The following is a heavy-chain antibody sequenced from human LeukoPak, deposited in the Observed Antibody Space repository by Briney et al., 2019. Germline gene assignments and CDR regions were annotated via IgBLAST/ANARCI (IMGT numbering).Heavy chain of an antibody. CDR3: ARAIPSSDAFDI. Sequence: ASVKVSCKASGYTFTGYYMHWVRQAPGQGLEWMGWINPNSGGTNYAQKFQGRVTMTRDTSISTAYMELSRLRSDDTAVYYCARAIPSSDAFDIWGQGTMVTVSS. CDR2: INPNSGGT. V-gene: IGHV1-2*02. D-gene: IGHD2-2*02. CDR1: GYTFTGYY. J-gene: IGHJ3*02.